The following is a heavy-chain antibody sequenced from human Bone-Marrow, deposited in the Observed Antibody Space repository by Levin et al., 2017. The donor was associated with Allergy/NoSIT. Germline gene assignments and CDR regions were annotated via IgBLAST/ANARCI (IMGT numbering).Heavy chain of an antibody. CDR1: GYTFTNYW. CDR2: TYPDDSDT. D-gene: IGHD3-22*01. V-gene: IGHV5-51*01. J-gene: IGHJ3*02. Sequence: GESLKISCTASGYTFTNYWIGWLRQVPGKGLEWMGITYPDDSDTKYNPSFEGQVTISVDKSLSTAYLQWSSLKASDTAMYYCARPPNYYDSSGAFDIWGQGTMVTVSS. CDR3: ARPPNYYDSSGAFDI.